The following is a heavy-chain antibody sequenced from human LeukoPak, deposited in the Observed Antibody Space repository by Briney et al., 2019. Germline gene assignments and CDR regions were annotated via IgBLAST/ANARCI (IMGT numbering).Heavy chain of an antibody. V-gene: IGHV3-11*01. CDR1: GFTFSEYY. D-gene: IGHD3-10*01. CDR2: IASGAGAI. J-gene: IGHJ4*02. Sequence: GWALRLSCAACGFTFSEYYMSWIGQSPGKGRAGVSYIASGAGAISYADSVKGQFTISRDNAKDSLYLQMDSLRADDTAIYYCARVILGTYGLDYWGQGTLVTVSS. CDR3: ARVILGTYGLDY.